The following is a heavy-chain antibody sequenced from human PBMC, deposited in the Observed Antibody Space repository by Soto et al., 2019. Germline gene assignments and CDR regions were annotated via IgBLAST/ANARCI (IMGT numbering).Heavy chain of an antibody. D-gene: IGHD3-10*01. CDR1: GYTLTGLS. V-gene: IGHV1-24*01. CDR3: ATDHTGFGELLFHYGMDV. CDR2: FDPEDGET. Sequence: ASVKVSCKVSGYTLTGLSMHWVRQAPGKGLEWMGGFDPEDGETIYAQKLQGRVTMTEDTSTDTAYMELSSLRSEDTAVYYCATDHTGFGELLFHYGMDVWGQGTTVTVSS. J-gene: IGHJ6*02.